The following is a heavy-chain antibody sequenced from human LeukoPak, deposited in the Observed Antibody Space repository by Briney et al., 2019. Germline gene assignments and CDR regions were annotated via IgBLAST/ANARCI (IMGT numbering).Heavy chain of an antibody. CDR2: ICYNGNT. V-gene: IGHV4-59*01. CDR3: ARELPERYSGSHLDY. CDR1: GGSISSYC. Sequence: SETLSLTCTVSGGSISSYCWSWIRQPPGKGLEWIGYICYNGNTNYNPSLKSRATISVDTTKNQFSLKLSSVTAADTAVYFCARELPERYSGSHLDYWGQGTLVTVSS. D-gene: IGHD1-26*01. J-gene: IGHJ4*02.